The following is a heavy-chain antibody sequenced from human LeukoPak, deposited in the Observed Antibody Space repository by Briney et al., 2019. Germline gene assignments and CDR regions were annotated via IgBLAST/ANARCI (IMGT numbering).Heavy chain of an antibody. CDR2: VYQTGDT. CDR3: ARHSERWLGAFDI. V-gene: IGHV4-59*08. CDR1: GGSMNNYY. D-gene: IGHD6-19*01. J-gene: IGHJ3*02. Sequence: SETLSLTCTVSGGSMNNYYWSWFRRPPGKGLEWIAYVYQTGDTRYNPSLKSRVSISLDTSKNQFSLKLSSVTAADTAVYYCARHSERWLGAFDIWGQGTMVTVSS.